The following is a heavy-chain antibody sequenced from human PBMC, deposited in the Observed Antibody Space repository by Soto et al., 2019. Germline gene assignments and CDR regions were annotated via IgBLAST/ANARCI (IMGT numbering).Heavy chain of an antibody. CDR1: GGSISSGGYS. CDR3: ATVPAS. CDR2: MYHSETT. Sequence: QLQLQESGSGLVKPSQTLSLTCAVSGGSISSGGYSWSWIRQPPGKGLGWIGYMYHSETTHSIPSLQSRVTISIDRSQTQFSLSLSSVTAADTAVYYCATVPASWGQGMLVTLSS. J-gene: IGHJ5*02. V-gene: IGHV4-30-2*01.